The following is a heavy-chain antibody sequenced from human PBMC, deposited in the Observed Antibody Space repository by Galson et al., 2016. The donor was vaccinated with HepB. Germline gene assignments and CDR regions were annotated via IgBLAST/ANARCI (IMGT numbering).Heavy chain of an antibody. D-gene: IGHD5/OR15-5a*01. V-gene: IGHV1-18*01. CDR2: ISAYNGRT. Sequence: RLAPGQGLEWMGWISAYNGRTDYAQNFQGRVTMTTDTSTSTVYMELRSLRSDDTAVYYCARGPAVSTIIRYFQHWGQGTQVTVSS. J-gene: IGHJ1*01. CDR3: ARGPAVSTIIRYFQH.